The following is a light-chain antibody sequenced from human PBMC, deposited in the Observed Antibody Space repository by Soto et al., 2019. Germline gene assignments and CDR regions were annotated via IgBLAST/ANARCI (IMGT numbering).Light chain of an antibody. CDR1: QSVSSN. V-gene: IGKV3-20*01. CDR2: GAS. J-gene: IGKJ5*01. Sequence: TVLTPSAVNLSLSPGERATLSCRASQSVSSNLAWYQQKPGQAPRLLIYGASSRATGIPNRFSGSGSGTDFTLTISRLEPEDFALYYCQQYVGSPITFGQGTRLEIK. CDR3: QQYVGSPIT.